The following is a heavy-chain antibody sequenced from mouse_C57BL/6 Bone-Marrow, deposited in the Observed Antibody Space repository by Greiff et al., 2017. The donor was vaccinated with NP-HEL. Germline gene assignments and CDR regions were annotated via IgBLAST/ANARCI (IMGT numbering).Heavy chain of an antibody. CDR2: IWSGGGT. J-gene: IGHJ4*01. Sequence: VQLQESGPGLVQPSQSLSITCTVSGFSLPSYGVHWVRQSPGKGLEWLGVIWSGGGTDYTAAFMSRLSITKDNSKSQVFFKMNSLQADDTAIYYCAKRGNGAMDYWGQGTSVTVSS. CDR3: AKRGNGAMDY. CDR1: GFSLPSYG. V-gene: IGHV2-5*01.